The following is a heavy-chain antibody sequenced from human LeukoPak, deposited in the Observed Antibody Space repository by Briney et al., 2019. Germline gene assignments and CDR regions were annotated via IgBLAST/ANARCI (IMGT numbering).Heavy chain of an antibody. CDR2: ICSNGGST. CDR1: GFSFSSYA. V-gene: IGHV3-64*01. D-gene: IGHD3-3*01. Sequence: VGSLRLSCAASGFSFSSYAIHWVRQAPGKGLEYVSAICSNGGSTYYANSVKGSFTISRDNSKSTQYLHMGSLRADDMAVYYCAIAATNSDFWSGCFDYWGQGTLVTVSS. J-gene: IGHJ4*02. CDR3: AIAATNSDFWSGCFDY.